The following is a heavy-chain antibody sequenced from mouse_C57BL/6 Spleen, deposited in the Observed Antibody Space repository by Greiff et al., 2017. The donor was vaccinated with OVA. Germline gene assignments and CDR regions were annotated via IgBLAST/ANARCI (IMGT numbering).Heavy chain of an antibody. CDR3: TRGGGSSPYYYAMDY. CDR1: GFTFSSYA. V-gene: IGHV5-9-1*02. J-gene: IGHJ4*01. CDR2: ISSGGDYI. Sequence: EVMLVESGEGLVKPGGSLKLSCAASGFTFSSYAMSWVRQTPEKRLEWVAYISSGGDYIYYAETVKGRFTISRDNARNTLYLQMSSLKSEDTAMYYCTRGGGSSPYYYAMDYWGQGTSVTVSS. D-gene: IGHD1-1*01.